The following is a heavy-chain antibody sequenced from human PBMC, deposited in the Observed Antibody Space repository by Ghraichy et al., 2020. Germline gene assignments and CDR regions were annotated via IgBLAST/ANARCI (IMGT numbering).Heavy chain of an antibody. CDR2: INHSGST. CDR1: GGSFSGYY. J-gene: IGHJ4*02. D-gene: IGHD3-10*01. Sequence: SETLSLTCAVYGGSFSGYYWSWIRQPPGKGLEWIGEINHSGSTNYNPSLKNRVTISVDTSKNQFSLKLSSLTAADTAVYYCARDAGIGMVQAKFDYWGQGTLVTVSS. CDR3: ARDAGIGMVQAKFDY. V-gene: IGHV4-34*01.